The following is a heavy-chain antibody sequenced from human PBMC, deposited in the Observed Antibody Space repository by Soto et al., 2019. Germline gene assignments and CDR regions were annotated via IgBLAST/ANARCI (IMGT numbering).Heavy chain of an antibody. D-gene: IGHD2-2*01. J-gene: IGHJ4*02. CDR3: ASPRRVECSSTRSSNIGY. CDR1: GYSFTSYW. CDR2: IDPSDSYT. V-gene: IGHV5-10-1*01. Sequence: GESLKISCKGSGYSFTSYWFSWVRQVPGKSLEWTGRIDPSDSYTNYSPSSQGPVTISADKSISTAYLQWSSLKASHTALYYCASPRRVECSSTRSSNIGYWGRGTLVTVCS.